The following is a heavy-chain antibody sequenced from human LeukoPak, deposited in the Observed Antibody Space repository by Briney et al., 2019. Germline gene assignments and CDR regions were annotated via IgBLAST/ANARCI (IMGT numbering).Heavy chain of an antibody. CDR3: ASENYYGSGSSIDY. D-gene: IGHD3-10*01. J-gene: IGHJ4*02. V-gene: IGHV4-39*07. Sequence: SETLSLTCTVSGGSISSSTYYWGWIRQPPGKGLEWIGSIYYSGSTYYNPSLKSRVTISVDTSKNQFSLNLSSVTAADTAVYYCASENYYGSGSSIDYWGQGTLVTVSS. CDR2: IYYSGST. CDR1: GGSISSSTYY.